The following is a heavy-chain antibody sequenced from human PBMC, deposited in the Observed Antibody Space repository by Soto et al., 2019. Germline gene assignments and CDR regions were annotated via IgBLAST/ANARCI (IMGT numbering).Heavy chain of an antibody. D-gene: IGHD3-16*01. CDR2: IYFNGNT. J-gene: IGHJ4*02. Sequence: PSETLSLTCTVYAASFSKYYWTWIRQPPGKGLEWIGYIYFNGNTKYNPSLEGRLTISIDTSKKEFSLKLTSVTAADAAVYYCASVTFGGIVLAHWGQGTLVTVSS. CDR3: ASVTFGGIVLAH. V-gene: IGHV4-59*01. CDR1: AASFSKYY.